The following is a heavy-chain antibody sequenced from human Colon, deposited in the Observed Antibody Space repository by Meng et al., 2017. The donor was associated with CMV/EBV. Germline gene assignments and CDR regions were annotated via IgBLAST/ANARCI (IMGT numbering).Heavy chain of an antibody. CDR1: GVTFSTYV. CDR2: VSSDGISK. V-gene: IGHV3-30*09. CDR3: AREVASSGYFGCFGI. J-gene: IGHJ4*02. Sequence: SGVTFSTYVIHWVRQAPGKGLEWVAAVSSDGISKYIADSVKGRFAISRDNSKNTVYLEVNSLRTEDTSLYYCAREVASSGYFGCFGIWGQGTLVTVSS. D-gene: IGHD3-22*01.